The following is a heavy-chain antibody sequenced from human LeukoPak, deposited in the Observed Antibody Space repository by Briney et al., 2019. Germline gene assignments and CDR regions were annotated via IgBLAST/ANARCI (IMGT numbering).Heavy chain of an antibody. CDR2: INHNSGAT. V-gene: IGHV1-2*02. Sequence: ASVKVSCKPSGNTFTGHYIHWVRQAPGQGLEWMGWINHNSGATDYAQKFQGRVTMTSDTSISTAYVELSRLRSDDTAVYYCASQVLTDHYFDSWGQGTLLTVSS. D-gene: IGHD2-21*02. J-gene: IGHJ4*02. CDR3: ASQVLTDHYFDS. CDR1: GNTFTGHY.